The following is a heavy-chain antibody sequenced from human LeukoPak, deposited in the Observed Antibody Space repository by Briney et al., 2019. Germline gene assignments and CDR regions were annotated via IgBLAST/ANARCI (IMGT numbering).Heavy chain of an antibody. J-gene: IGHJ3*02. Sequence: GGSVRLSCAASGFTLSNYYMNWVRQAPGKGLEWVANIKQDGSENYYVDSVKGRFTISRDNAKSSLYLQMNSLRAEDTAVYYCVTNSFDIWGQGTMVTVSS. V-gene: IGHV3-7*01. CDR2: IKQDGSEN. CDR3: VTNSFDI. CDR1: GFTLSNYY. D-gene: IGHD5-24*01.